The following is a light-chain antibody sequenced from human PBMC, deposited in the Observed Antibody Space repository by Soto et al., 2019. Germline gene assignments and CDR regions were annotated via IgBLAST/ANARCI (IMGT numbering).Light chain of an antibody. CDR2: GAS. J-gene: IGKJ2*01. Sequence: VLTQSPGTLSLSPGERATISCRARQSISRYYLAWYQHKPGQAPRLLMHGASSRATGIPHRFSGSGSGTDFTLTISSLEPEDCGVYYCQQSGGSPPYTFGQGTRLEIK. CDR1: QSISRYY. V-gene: IGKV3-20*01. CDR3: QQSGGSPPYT.